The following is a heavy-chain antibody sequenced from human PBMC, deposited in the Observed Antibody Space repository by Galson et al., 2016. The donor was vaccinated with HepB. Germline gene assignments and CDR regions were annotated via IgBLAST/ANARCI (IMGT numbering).Heavy chain of an antibody. V-gene: IGHV3-66*02. CDR2: IYNDDTT. J-gene: IGHJ4*02. CDR1: GFTVSSSH. D-gene: IGHD1-14*01. Sequence: SLRLSCAASGFTVSSSHMSWVRQTPGMGLQWVSVIYNDDTTFYADPVNGRFTTSRDNSKNTLYLQMNTLRPEDTAVYYCAMSLSGLDSGHSWGQGTLVTVSS. CDR3: AMSLSGLDSGHS.